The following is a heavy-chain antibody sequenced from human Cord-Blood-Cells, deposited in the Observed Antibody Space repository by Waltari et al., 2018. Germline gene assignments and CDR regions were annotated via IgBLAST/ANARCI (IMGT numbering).Heavy chain of an antibody. D-gene: IGHD3-10*01. CDR3: STDLDTMVRGVDY. CDR2: IKIKPEGGTT. V-gene: IGHV3-15*01. J-gene: IGHJ4*02. CDR1: VFAFRNAW. Sequence: EVQLVESGGGLVKPGGSLSLSCPASVFAFRNAWMSRVRHAPGKGLEGVGRIKIKPEGGTTDAAAPVTGRFTISRDDSKNTLYVQMTSLKTEEKAVYYWSTDLDTMVRGVDYWGQGTLVTVSS.